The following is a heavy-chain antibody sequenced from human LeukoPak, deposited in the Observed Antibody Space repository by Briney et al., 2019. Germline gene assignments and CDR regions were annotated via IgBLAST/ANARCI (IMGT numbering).Heavy chain of an antibody. J-gene: IGHJ4*02. V-gene: IGHV3-33*06. Sequence: GGSLRLSCAASGFISSNYGMHWVRQAPGKGLEWVAVIWYDGTNKYYPDSVKGRFTISRDNSKNTVYLQMNSLRAEDTAVYYCAKDGDSGSWYSYNYFDYWGQGTLVTVTS. CDR1: GFISSNYG. CDR2: IWYDGTNK. CDR3: AKDGDSGSWYSYNYFDY. D-gene: IGHD6-13*01.